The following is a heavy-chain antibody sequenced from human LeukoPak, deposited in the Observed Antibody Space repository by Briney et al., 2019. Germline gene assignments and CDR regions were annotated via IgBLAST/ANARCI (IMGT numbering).Heavy chain of an antibody. CDR1: GGSISSSSYY. V-gene: IGHV4-39*02. CDR2: IYYSGST. Sequence: NTSETLSLTCTVSGGSISSSSYYWGWIRQPPGEGLEWIGSIYYSGSTYYNPSLKSRVTISVDTSKNQFSLKLSSVTAADTAVYYCARERRVVRDFDYWGQGTLVTVSS. D-gene: IGHD3-10*01. J-gene: IGHJ4*02. CDR3: ARERRVVRDFDY.